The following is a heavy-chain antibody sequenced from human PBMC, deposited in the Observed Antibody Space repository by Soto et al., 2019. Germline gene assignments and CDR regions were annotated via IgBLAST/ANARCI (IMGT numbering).Heavy chain of an antibody. CDR1: GFSFSSYD. D-gene: IGHD3-16*01. V-gene: IGHV3-30*18. Sequence: QVQLVESGGGVVQPGRSLRLSCVGPGFSFSSYDMNWVRQAPGTGLEWVALMSYDGSKKYYGDSVRGRVTISRDNSKNTLYLQMDHLRPEDTAIYYCAKDLKPGSRWSLGGVEHCMDVWGRGTTVSVSS. CDR2: MSYDGSKK. CDR3: AKDLKPGSRWSLGGVEHCMDV. J-gene: IGHJ6*03.